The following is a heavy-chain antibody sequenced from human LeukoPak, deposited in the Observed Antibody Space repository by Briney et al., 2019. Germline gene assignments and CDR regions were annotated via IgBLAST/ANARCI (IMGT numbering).Heavy chain of an antibody. CDR3: SGRDSSRNPWAY. V-gene: IGHV3-7*01. J-gene: IGHJ4*02. CDR1: GFTFNTFW. Sequence: GGSLRLSCAASGFTFNTFWMNWVRLAPGRGLEWLANIRPDGSDKYYVDSVRGRFTISRDNGKNLVYLEMNSLRVEDAAVYYCSGRDSSRNPWAYWGQGTLVSVSS. D-gene: IGHD2-2*01. CDR2: IRPDGSDK.